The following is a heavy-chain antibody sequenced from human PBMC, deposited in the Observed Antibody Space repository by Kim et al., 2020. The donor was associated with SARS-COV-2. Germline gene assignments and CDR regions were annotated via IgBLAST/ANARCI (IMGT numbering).Heavy chain of an antibody. J-gene: IGHJ4*02. D-gene: IGHD6-13*01. V-gene: IGHV5-10-1*01. CDR2: IDPSDSYT. CDR1: GYSFTSYW. Sequence: GESLKISCKGSGYSFTSYWISWVRQMPGKGLEWMGRIDPSDSYTNYSPSFQGHVTISADKSISTAYLQWSSLKASDTAMYYCARHLYSSSWEDDYWGQGTLVTVSS. CDR3: ARHLYSSSWEDDY.